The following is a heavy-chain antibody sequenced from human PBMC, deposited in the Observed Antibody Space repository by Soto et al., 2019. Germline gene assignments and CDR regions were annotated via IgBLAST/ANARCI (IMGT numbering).Heavy chain of an antibody. CDR2: ISGSGGST. Sequence: GGSLRLSCAASGFTFSSYAMSWVRQAPGKGLEWVSAISGSGGSTYYADSGKGRFTISRDNSKNTLYLQMKSLKAEDTAVYYCANGWYGGSYNLVPDYWGQGTLVTVSS. CDR1: GFTFSSYA. J-gene: IGHJ4*02. CDR3: ANGWYGGSYNLVPDY. V-gene: IGHV3-23*01. D-gene: IGHD1-26*01.